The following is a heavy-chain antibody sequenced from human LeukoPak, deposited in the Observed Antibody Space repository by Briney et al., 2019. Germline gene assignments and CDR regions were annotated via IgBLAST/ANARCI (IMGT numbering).Heavy chain of an antibody. CDR3: AASKWVQGVMYYYYYMDV. J-gene: IGHJ6*03. CDR1: GGSISSSSYY. Sequence: NPSETLSLTCTVSGGSISSSSYYWSWIRQPPGKGLEWIGYIYYSGSTNYNPSLKSRVTISVDTSKNQFSLKLSSVTAADTAVYYCAASKWVQGVMYYYYYMDVWGKGTTVTVSS. CDR2: IYYSGST. V-gene: IGHV4-61*01. D-gene: IGHD3-10*01.